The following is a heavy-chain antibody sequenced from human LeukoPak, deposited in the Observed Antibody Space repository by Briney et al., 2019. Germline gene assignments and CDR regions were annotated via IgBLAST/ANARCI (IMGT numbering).Heavy chain of an antibody. CDR1: GFTFSSYG. D-gene: IGHD1-26*01. V-gene: IGHV3-33*03. CDR2: IWYDGSNK. J-gene: IGHJ3*02. CDR3: AKGLGWELDAFDI. Sequence: PGRSLRLSCAASGFTFSSYGMHWVRQAPGKGLESVAVIWYDGSNKYYADSVKGRFTISRDNSKNTLYLQMNSLRAEDTAVYYCAKGLGWELDAFDIWGQGTMVTVSS.